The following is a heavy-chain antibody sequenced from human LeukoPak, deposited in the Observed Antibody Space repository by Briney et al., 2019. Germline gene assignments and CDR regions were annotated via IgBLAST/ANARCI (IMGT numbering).Heavy chain of an antibody. D-gene: IGHD2-21*02. CDR1: GFTFSIYW. J-gene: IGHJ3*02. CDR3: ARDLGMTSMDI. V-gene: IGHV3-74*01. Sequence: TGGSLRLSCGASGFTFSIYWMHWVRQAPGKGLVWVSRIDSDGSSTNYADSVKGRFTIYRDNAKNTLSLQMNSLGAEDTAVYYCARDLGMTSMDIWGQGTMVTVSS. CDR2: IDSDGSST.